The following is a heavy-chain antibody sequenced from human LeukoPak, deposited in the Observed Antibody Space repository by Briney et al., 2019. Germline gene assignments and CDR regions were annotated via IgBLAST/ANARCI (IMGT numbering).Heavy chain of an antibody. Sequence: GGSLRLSCAASGFTLSDYWMHWVRQVPGKGLMWISRFTNDGSGAGYADSVMGRFVISRDDTKNTLYLQMNSLRAEDTAVYYCASSGYGHFYYDYWGQGAVVTVSS. CDR1: GFTLSDYW. J-gene: IGHJ4*02. CDR2: FTNDGSGA. V-gene: IGHV3-74*01. CDR3: ASSGYGHFYYDY. D-gene: IGHD3-10*01.